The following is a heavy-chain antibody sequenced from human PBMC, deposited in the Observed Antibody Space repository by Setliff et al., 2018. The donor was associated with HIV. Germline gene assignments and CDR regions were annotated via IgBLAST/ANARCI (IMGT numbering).Heavy chain of an antibody. Sequence: PSETLSLTCTVSGDSISSYSWAWIRQPAGKGLEWIGRIYTSGSTNYNPSLKSRVTMSVDTSKNQLSLKLTSVTASDTAVYYCARAAAGNTGPFDLWGQGSPVTVSS. V-gene: IGHV4-4*07. D-gene: IGHD4-17*01. CDR1: GDSISSYS. CDR2: IYTSGST. J-gene: IGHJ4*02. CDR3: ARAAAGNTGPFDL.